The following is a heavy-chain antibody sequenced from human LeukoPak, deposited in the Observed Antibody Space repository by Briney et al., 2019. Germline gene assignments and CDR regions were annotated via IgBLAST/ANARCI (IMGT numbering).Heavy chain of an antibody. D-gene: IGHD4-23*01. V-gene: IGHV3-23*01. J-gene: IGHJ4*02. CDR2: ISSSADST. CDR3: AKPLEKYTYGGNFDY. CDR1: GFTFSSYA. Sequence: GGSLRLSCEASGFTFSSYAMSWVRQAPGKGLAWVSVISSSADSTYYADSVKGRFTISRDNSKNTLFLQMNSVRAEDTAVYYCAKPLEKYTYGGNFDYWGQGILVTVSS.